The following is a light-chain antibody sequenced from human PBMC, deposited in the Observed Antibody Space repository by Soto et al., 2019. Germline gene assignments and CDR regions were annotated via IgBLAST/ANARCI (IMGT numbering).Light chain of an antibody. CDR2: EVS. CDR1: SSDVGGYTY. J-gene: IGLJ1*01. V-gene: IGLV2-8*01. CDR3: SSYAGSNRV. Sequence: QPVLTQPPSASGSPGQSVTISCTGTSSDVGGYTYVSWYQQHPGKAPKLMIYEVSKRPSGVPDRFSGSKSGNTASLTVSGLQAEDEADYYCSSYAGSNRVFGTGTKVTVL.